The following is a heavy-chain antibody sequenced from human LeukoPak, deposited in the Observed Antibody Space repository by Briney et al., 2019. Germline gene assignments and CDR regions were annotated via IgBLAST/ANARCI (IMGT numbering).Heavy chain of an antibody. V-gene: IGHV3-11*01. J-gene: IGHJ4*02. CDR1: GFTFSDYY. CDR3: ARERGEVVHDY. D-gene: IGHD1-1*01. Sequence: PGGSLRLSRAASGFTFSDYYMSWIRQAPGKGLEWVSYISSSGSTIYYADSLKGRFTISRDNAKNSLYLQMNSRRAEDTAVYYCARERGEVVHDYWGQGTLVTVSS. CDR2: ISSSGSTI.